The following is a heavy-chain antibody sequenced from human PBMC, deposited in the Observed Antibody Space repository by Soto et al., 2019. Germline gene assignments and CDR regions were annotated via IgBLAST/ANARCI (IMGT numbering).Heavy chain of an antibody. CDR1: GFTFSSYA. CDR3: ATDVRRYNSSYKACDF. D-gene: IGHD6-13*01. CDR2: ISGSGGST. Sequence: PGGSLRLSCAASGFTFSSYAMSWVRQAPGKGLEWVSAISGSGGSTYYADSVKGRFTISRDNSKNTLYLQMNSLRAEDTAVYYCATDVRRYNSSYKACDFWGQGTLVTVSS. J-gene: IGHJ4*03. V-gene: IGHV3-23*01.